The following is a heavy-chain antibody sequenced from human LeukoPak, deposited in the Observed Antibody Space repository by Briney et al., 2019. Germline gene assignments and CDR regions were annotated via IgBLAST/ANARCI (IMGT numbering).Heavy chain of an antibody. CDR3: ARALFYGDPAWDY. Sequence: PSETLSLTCTVSGGSINNYYWSWIRQPPGKGLEWIGYIHYSGTTNYNPSLKSRVTISLDTSKNQFSLKLSSVTAADTAVYYCARALFYGDPAWDYWGQGTLVTVSS. D-gene: IGHD4-17*01. J-gene: IGHJ4*02. CDR1: GGSINNYY. V-gene: IGHV4-59*01. CDR2: IHYSGTT.